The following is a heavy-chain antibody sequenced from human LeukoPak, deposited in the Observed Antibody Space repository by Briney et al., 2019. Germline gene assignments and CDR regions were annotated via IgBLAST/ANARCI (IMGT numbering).Heavy chain of an antibody. CDR3: ARDLAYSRLDY. CDR1: GLTFSSSW. D-gene: IGHD5-18*01. Sequence: GGSLRLSCAVSGLTFSSSWMDWVRQAPGKGLGWVASINPEGSEKYSADSVKGRFTISRDNAKNSLYLQMDSLRVEDTAFYYCARDLAYSRLDYWGQGMLVTVSS. J-gene: IGHJ4*02. CDR2: INPEGSEK. V-gene: IGHV3-7*01.